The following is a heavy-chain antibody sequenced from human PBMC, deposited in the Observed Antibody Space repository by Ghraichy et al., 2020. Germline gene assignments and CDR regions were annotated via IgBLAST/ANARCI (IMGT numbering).Heavy chain of an antibody. D-gene: IGHD6-19*01. J-gene: IGHJ4*02. CDR1: GYTLTELS. CDR3: ATPFAIAVAADFDY. CDR2: FDPEDGET. Sequence: ASVKVSCKVSGYTLTELSMHWVRQAPGKGLEWMGGFDPEDGETIYAQKFQGRVTMTEDTSTDTAYMELSSLRSEDMAVYYCATPFAIAVAADFDYWGQGTLVTVSS. V-gene: IGHV1-24*01.